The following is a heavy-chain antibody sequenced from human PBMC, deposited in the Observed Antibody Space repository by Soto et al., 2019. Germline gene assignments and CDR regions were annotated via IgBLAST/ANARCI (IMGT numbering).Heavy chain of an antibody. CDR1: GFTFTSSA. Sequence: ASVKVSCKASGFTFTSSAVQWVRQARGQRLEWIGWIVVGSGNTNYAQKFQERVTITRDMSTSTAYMELSSLRSEDTAVYYCAARNASSGYYYYYGMDVWGQGTTVTVSS. V-gene: IGHV1-58*01. D-gene: IGHD3-22*01. J-gene: IGHJ6*02. CDR3: AARNASSGYYYYYGMDV. CDR2: IVVGSGNT.